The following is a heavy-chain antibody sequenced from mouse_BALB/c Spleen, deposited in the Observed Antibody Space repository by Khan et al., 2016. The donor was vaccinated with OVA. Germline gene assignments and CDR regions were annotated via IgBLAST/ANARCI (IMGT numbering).Heavy chain of an antibody. CDR3: ARNNYYGYYFDY. V-gene: IGHV3-2*02. CDR1: GYSLTSDYA. Sequence: EVKLLESGPGLVKPSQSLSLTCTVTGYSLTSDYAWNWIRQFPGNKLEWMGYISYSGYTSYNPSLKSRISITRDTSKNQFFLQLNSVTTEDTATXYCARNNYYGYYFDYWGQGTTLTVSS. CDR2: ISYSGYT. J-gene: IGHJ2*01. D-gene: IGHD1-1*01.